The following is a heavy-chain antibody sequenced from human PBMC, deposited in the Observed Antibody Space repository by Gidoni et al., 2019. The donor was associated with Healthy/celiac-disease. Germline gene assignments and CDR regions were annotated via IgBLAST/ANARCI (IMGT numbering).Heavy chain of an antibody. Sequence: QVQLVQSGAEVKKPGSSVKVSCKASGGTFSSYAISWVRQAPGQGLEWMGGIIPIFGTANYAQKFQGRVTITADESTSTAYMELSSLRSEDTAVYYCARVTVPAAIPAAVYARPEGYYYYGMDVWGQGTTVTVSS. CDR1: GGTFSSYA. J-gene: IGHJ6*02. CDR2: IIPIFGTA. V-gene: IGHV1-69*01. CDR3: ARVTVPAAIPAAVYARPEGYYYYGMDV. D-gene: IGHD2-2*02.